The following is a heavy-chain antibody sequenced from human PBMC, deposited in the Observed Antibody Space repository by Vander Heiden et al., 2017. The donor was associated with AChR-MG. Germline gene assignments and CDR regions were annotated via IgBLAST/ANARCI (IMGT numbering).Heavy chain of an antibody. V-gene: IGHV1-2*02. CDR1: GYIFTGYY. CDR2: INPNTGGT. Sequence: QVQLVQSGAEVKKPGASVKVSCKASGYIFTGYYMHWVRQAPGQGLEWMGWINPNTGGTKFAQKFQGRVTMTRDTSLSTAYMDLRRLISDDSAVYYCARKKNNNDGLDVWGQGTTVTVSS. J-gene: IGHJ6*02. D-gene: IGHD1-20*01. CDR3: ARKKNNNDGLDV.